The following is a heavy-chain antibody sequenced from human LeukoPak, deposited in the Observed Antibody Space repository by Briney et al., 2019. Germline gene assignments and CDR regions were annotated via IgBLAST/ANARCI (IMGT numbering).Heavy chain of an antibody. D-gene: IGHD3-3*02. V-gene: IGHV3-30*14. CDR3: ARDVLLDYYGMDV. CDR1: GFTFSSYA. CDR2: ILYDGSNK. J-gene: IGHJ6*02. Sequence: PGGSLRLSCAASGFTFSSYAMYWVRQAPGKGLERVAVILYDGSNKYYADSVKGRFTISRDNSKNTLYLQMNSLRAEDTAVYYCARDVLLDYYGMDVWGQGTTVTVSS.